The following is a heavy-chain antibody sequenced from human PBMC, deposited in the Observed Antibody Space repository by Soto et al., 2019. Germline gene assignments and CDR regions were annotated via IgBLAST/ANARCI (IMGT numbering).Heavy chain of an antibody. CDR3: ARGDYGDYHSYYYGMEV. Sequence: QVQLVQSGAEVKKPGSSVGVSCKASGGTFSNYAISWVRQAPGQGLEWVGGIIPISGTPSYGQKFQGRVTITVDESTGTAYMELSSLGAEDTAVFYCARGDYGDYHSYYYGMEVWGQGTTVTVSS. J-gene: IGHJ6*02. CDR2: IIPISGTP. CDR1: GGTFSNYA. D-gene: IGHD4-17*01. V-gene: IGHV1-69*01.